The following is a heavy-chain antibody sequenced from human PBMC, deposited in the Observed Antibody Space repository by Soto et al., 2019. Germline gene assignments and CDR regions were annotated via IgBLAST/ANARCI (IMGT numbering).Heavy chain of an antibody. Sequence: QVQLVQSVAEMKKPAASVKVSCKASGYTFTSYGISWVRQATGQGLEWMGWISAYNGNTNYAQKLQGRVTMTTDKSSSTDYMELRSLRSYDTAVYCCASDPGFRSEFCGQGTMVNVS. CDR3: ASDPGFRSEF. V-gene: IGHV1-18*01. D-gene: IGHD3-9*01. CDR2: ISAYNGNT. CDR1: GYTFTSYG. J-gene: IGHJ4*02.